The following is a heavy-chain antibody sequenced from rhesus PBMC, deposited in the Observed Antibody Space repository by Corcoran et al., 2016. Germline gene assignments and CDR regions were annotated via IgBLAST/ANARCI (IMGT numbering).Heavy chain of an antibody. CDR1: GGSFGGYY. Sequence: QVQLQESGPGLVKPSETLSLTCAVSGGSFGGYYWNWVRQPPGKGLGWIGHHGVSSESTYYTPSLRSRVTISTDTSKNQFSLKLNSVTAADTAVYYCARTDSNRPFDYWGQGVLVTVSS. D-gene: IGHD4-23*01. J-gene: IGHJ4*01. CDR2: HGVSSEST. V-gene: IGHV4-165*02. CDR3: ARTDSNRPFDY.